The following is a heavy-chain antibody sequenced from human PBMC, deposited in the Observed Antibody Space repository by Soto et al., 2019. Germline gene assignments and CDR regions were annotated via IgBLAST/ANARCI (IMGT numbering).Heavy chain of an antibody. CDR2: ISGSGGTT. J-gene: IGHJ4*02. D-gene: IGHD2-2*01. V-gene: IGHV3-23*01. Sequence: PGGSLRLSCAASGFTFRNYAMSWARQAPGKGLEWVSAISGSGGTTHYADSVKGRFTISRDNSKNTLYLQMNSLRVEDTAVYYCAKDRSSTSCYAFDYWGRGSLVTVSS. CDR3: AKDRSSTSCYAFDY. CDR1: GFTFRNYA.